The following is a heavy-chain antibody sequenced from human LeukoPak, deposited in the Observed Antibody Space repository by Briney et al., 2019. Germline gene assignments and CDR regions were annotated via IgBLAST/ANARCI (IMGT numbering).Heavy chain of an antibody. CDR2: ISAYNGNT. D-gene: IGHD1-20*01. CDR1: GYTFTSYG. V-gene: IGHV1-18*01. CDR3: ASFNWNDAAGAFDI. Sequence: ASVKVSCKASGYTFTSYGIGWVRRAPGQGLEWMGWISAYNGNTNYAQKLQGRVTMTTDTSTSTAYMELRSLRSDDTAVYYCASFNWNDAAGAFDIWGQGTMVTVSS. J-gene: IGHJ3*02.